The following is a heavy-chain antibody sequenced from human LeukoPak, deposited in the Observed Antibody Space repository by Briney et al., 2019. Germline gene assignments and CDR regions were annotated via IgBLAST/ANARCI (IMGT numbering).Heavy chain of an antibody. CDR3: ARDLLYAFDI. J-gene: IGHJ3*02. Sequence: GGSLGLSCTASGFTFSYYSMNWVRQAPGKGLEWVSYISSSGSAIFYADSVKGRFTISRDNAKNSLYLQMNSLRDEDTAVYYCARDLLYAFDIWGQGTMVTVSS. CDR1: GFTFSYYS. CDR2: ISSSGSAI. V-gene: IGHV3-48*02. D-gene: IGHD3-16*01.